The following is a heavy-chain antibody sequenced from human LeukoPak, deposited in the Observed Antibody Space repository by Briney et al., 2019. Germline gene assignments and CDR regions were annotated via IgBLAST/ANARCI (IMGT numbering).Heavy chain of an antibody. J-gene: IGHJ4*02. V-gene: IGHV1-2*02. Sequence: ASVQVTCMASGYTFTGYYLHWLRQAPAQGLAWMGWINPNSGCTNYAQKFQGRVTMTRDTSISTAYFELSRLRSDDPAVDYCSRGLLWFGELPFLDYWGQGTLVTVSS. CDR2: INPNSGCT. CDR1: GYTFTGYY. D-gene: IGHD3-10*01. CDR3: SRGLLWFGELPFLDY.